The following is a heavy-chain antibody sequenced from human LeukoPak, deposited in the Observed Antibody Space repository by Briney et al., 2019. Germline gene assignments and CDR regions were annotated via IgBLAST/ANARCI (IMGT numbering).Heavy chain of an antibody. V-gene: IGHV3-23*01. CDR2: VSGGGGST. CDR1: GFTFSSYA. Sequence: GGSLRLSCAASGFTFSSYAMTWVRQAPGKGLEWVSTVSGGGGSTYYADSVKGRFTISRDNAKNSLYLQMNSLRAEDTAVYYCARVAGPGAFDIWGQGTMVTVSS. CDR3: ARVAGPGAFDI. J-gene: IGHJ3*02.